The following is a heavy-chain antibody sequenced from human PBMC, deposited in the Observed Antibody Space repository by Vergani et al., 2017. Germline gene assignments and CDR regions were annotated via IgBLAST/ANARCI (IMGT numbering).Heavy chain of an antibody. D-gene: IGHD3-9*01. CDR2: ISGIGGST. V-gene: IGHV3-23*01. CDR1: GFTFSSYA. Sequence: EVQLLESGGGLVQPGGSLRLSCAASGFTFSSYAMSWVRQAPGKGLEWVSAISGIGGSTYYADSVKGRVTISRDNSKNTLYLQMNSLIAEDTAVYFCARVMYRDEASTGYRLEGMDIWGQGTTVTISS. J-gene: IGHJ6*02. CDR3: ARVMYRDEASTGYRLEGMDI.